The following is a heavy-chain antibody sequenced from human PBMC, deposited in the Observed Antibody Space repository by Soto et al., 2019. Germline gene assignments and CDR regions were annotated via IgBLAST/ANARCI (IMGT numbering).Heavy chain of an antibody. CDR1: GFTFDDYA. J-gene: IGHJ6*02. CDR3: AKDFEGYYYYGMDV. D-gene: IGHD3-9*01. Sequence: EVQLVESGGGLVQPGRSLRLSCAASGFTFDDYAMHWVRQAPGKGLEWVSGISWNSGSIGYADSVKGRFTISRDNAKNSLYLQMNSLRAEATALYYCAKDFEGYYYYGMDVWGQGTTVTVSS. V-gene: IGHV3-9*01. CDR2: ISWNSGSI.